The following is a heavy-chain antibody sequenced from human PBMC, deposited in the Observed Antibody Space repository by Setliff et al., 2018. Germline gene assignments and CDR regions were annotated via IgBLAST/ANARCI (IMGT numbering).Heavy chain of an antibody. Sequence: PSETLSLTCTVSDGSIRSGDYWGWIRQHPGKGLEWIGYIHHTGTAVYNPSLRSRVTISVDTSKNQFSLKLTSLTAADTAVYYCARAKDGYDFDYFDYWGQGTPVTVSS. CDR1: DGSIRSGDY. V-gene: IGHV4-31*03. D-gene: IGHD5-12*01. CDR3: ARAKDGYDFDYFDY. CDR2: IHHTGTA. J-gene: IGHJ4*02.